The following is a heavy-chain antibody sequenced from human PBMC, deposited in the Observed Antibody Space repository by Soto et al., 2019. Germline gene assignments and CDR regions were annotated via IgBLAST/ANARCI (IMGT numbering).Heavy chain of an antibody. CDR2: IDPSDSYT. Sequence: GESLKISCKGSGYSFTSYWISWVRQMPGKGLEWMGRIDPSDSYTNYSPSFQGHVTISADKSISTAYLQWSRLKASDTATYYCARLSHYNYDMDVWGQGTTVTVS. CDR1: GYSFTSYW. J-gene: IGHJ6*02. V-gene: IGHV5-10-1*01. CDR3: ARLSHYNYDMDV.